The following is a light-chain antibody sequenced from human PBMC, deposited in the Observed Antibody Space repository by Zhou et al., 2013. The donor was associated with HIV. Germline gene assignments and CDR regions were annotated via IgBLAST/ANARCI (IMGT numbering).Light chain of an antibody. V-gene: IGKV1-9*01. CDR3: HQYYTLPLT. Sequence: DIQLTQSASFLSASVGDTVTITCRASQGISNYLAWYQQKPGKAPQLLIYATSTLQTGVPSRFSGNGSGTEFTLTISSLQPEDFAIYFCHQYYTLPLTFGGGTMV. J-gene: IGKJ4*01. CDR1: QGISNY. CDR2: ATS.